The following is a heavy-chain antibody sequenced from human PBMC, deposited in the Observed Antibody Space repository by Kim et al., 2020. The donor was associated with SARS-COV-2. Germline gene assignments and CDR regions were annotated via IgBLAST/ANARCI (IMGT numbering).Heavy chain of an antibody. V-gene: IGHV2-70*11. CDR3: ARRLDIDV. D-gene: IGHD2-21*01. CDR1: GFSLTTNGMS. Sequence: SGPTLVNPTQTLTLTCAFSGFSLTTNGMSVNWIGQPPRKALEWLARLDWDDDKYYSTSLKTRLTISKDTSKNQVVLTMTNMDPVDTATYYCARRLDIDVWGKGTTVTVSS. J-gene: IGHJ6*03. CDR2: LDWDDDK.